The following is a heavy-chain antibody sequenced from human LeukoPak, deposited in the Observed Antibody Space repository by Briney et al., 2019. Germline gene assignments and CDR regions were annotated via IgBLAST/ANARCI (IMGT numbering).Heavy chain of an antibody. V-gene: IGHV3-23*01. CDR2: ISGSGGST. D-gene: IGHD3-3*01. CDR1: GFTFSSYG. Sequence: GGSLRLSCAASGFTFSSYGMNWVRQAPGKGLEWVSAISGSGGSTYYADSVEGRFTISRDNSKNTLYLQMNSLRAEDTAVYYCAKAPTPGYYDFWSGYSPYYCGMDVWGQGTTVTVSS. CDR3: AKAPTPGYYDFWSGYSPYYCGMDV. J-gene: IGHJ6*02.